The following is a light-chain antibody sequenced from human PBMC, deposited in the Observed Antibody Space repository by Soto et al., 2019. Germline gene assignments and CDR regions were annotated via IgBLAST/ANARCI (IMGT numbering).Light chain of an antibody. CDR1: QSISSW. CDR2: KAS. Sequence: DIQMTQSPSTLSASVGDRVTLTCRARQSISSWLAWYQQKPGTGPKLLIYKASTLQSGVPSRFSGSGSGTDFTFTISSLQPEDIATYYCQQYDNLPPRLTFGGGTKV. V-gene: IGKV1-5*03. CDR3: QQYDNLPPRLT. J-gene: IGKJ4*01.